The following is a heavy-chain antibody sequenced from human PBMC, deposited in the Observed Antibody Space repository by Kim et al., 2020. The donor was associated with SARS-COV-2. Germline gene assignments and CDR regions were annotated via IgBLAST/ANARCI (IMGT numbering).Heavy chain of an antibody. V-gene: IGHV3-53*01. J-gene: IGHJ2*01. Sequence: GGSLRLSCAASGFTVGSNYMNWVRQAPGKGLEWVSVIYSGGIPYYADSVKGRFTISRDNSRNTLYLQMDSLRAEDTAVYFCARVPAIAWYFDLWGRGTLVTVSS. CDR2: IYSGGIP. D-gene: IGHD2-21*01. CDR1: GFTVGSNY. CDR3: ARVPAIAWYFDL.